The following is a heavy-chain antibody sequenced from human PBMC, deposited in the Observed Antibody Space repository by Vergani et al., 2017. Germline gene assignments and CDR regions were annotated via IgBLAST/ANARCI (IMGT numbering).Heavy chain of an antibody. CDR3: ARGVPSPYDFWSGYPHNWFDP. V-gene: IGHV4-34*01. CDR1: GGSFSGYY. D-gene: IGHD3-3*01. CDR2: INHSGST. Sequence: QVQLQQWGAGLLKPSETLSLTCAVYGGSFSGYYWSWIRQPPGKGLEWIGEINHSGSTNYNPSLKSRVTISVDTSKNQFSLKLSSVTAADTAVYYCARGVPSPYDFWSGYPHNWFDPGGQGTLVTVSS. J-gene: IGHJ5*02.